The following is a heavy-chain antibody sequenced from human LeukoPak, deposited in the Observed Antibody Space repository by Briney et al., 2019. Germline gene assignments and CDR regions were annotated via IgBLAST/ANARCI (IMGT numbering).Heavy chain of an antibody. D-gene: IGHD3-22*01. CDR1: GFTFSSYT. J-gene: IGHJ3*02. CDR2: ISYDGSNK. V-gene: IGHV3-30*04. Sequence: PGGSLRLSCAASGFTFSSYTMNWVRQAPGKGLEWVAVISYDGSNKYYADSVKGRFTISRDNSKNTLYLQMNSLRAEDTAVYYCARPRGPMIVVVIDAFDIWGQGTMVTVSS. CDR3: ARPRGPMIVVVIDAFDI.